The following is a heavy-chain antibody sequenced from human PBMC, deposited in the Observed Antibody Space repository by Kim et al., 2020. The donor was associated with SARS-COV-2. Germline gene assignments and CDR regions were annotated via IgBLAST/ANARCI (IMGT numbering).Heavy chain of an antibody. V-gene: IGHV1-69*13. J-gene: IGHJ6*01. CDR3: ARSGYGSGNYYRYDDYGMDL. Sequence: SVKVSCKASGGTFSNYAISWVRQAPGQGLEWMGGIIPIFGTANYAQKFQGRVTITADESTSTAYMELSSLRSEDTAVYYCARSGYGSGNYYRYDDYGMDLGAQGTTVTVS. D-gene: IGHD3-10*01. CDR1: GGTFSNYA. CDR2: IIPIFGTA.